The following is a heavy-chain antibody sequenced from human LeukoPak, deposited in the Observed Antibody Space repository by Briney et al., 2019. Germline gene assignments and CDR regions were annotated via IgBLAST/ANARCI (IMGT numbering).Heavy chain of an antibody. CDR2: ISAYNGNT. V-gene: IGHV1-18*01. CDR1: GYTLTSYG. J-gene: IGHJ6*02. Sequence: GASVKVSCKASGYTLTSYGISWVRQAPGQGLEWMGWISAYNGNTNYAQKLQGRVTMTTDTSTSTAYMELRSLRSDDTAVYYCARFAWELPGGHYYYYGMDVWGQGTTVTVSS. D-gene: IGHD1-26*01. CDR3: ARFAWELPGGHYYYYGMDV.